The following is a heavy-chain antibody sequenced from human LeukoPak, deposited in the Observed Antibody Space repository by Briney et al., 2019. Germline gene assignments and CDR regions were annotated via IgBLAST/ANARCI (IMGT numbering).Heavy chain of an antibody. Sequence: GGSLRLSCVDSGITFSRYWMSWVRQAPGKGLEWVSYISSSSNTIYYADSVKGRFAISRDNAKNSLCLQMNSLRPEDTAMYYCARDVGHRSSYPDNWNYVPFDSWGQGTLVTVSS. CDR3: ARDVGHRSSYPDNWNYVPFDS. CDR1: GITFSRYW. CDR2: ISSSSNTI. D-gene: IGHD1-7*01. V-gene: IGHV3-48*01. J-gene: IGHJ4*02.